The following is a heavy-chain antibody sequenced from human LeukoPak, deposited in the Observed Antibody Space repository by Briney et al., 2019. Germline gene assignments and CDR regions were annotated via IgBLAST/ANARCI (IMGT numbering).Heavy chain of an antibody. D-gene: IGHD5-24*01. V-gene: IGHV3-23*01. CDR2: ISGTGDTI. J-gene: IGHJ4*02. Sequence: GGSLRLPCAASGFTFSSYAMNWVRQAPGKGLEWVSGISGTGDTIHYADSVKGRFTISRDNSKNTLYLQMNSLRAEDTAVYYCAREMATTNFDYWGQGTLVTVSS. CDR1: GFTFSSYA. CDR3: AREMATTNFDY.